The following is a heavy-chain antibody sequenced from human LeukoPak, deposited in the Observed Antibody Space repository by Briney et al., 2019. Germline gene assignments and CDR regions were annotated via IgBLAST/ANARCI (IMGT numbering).Heavy chain of an antibody. J-gene: IGHJ3*01. D-gene: IGHD3-10*01. CDR3: ARERESGRSDAFDF. Sequence: ASVKVSCKTSGYIFTGYYIHWVRQAPGQGLEWMGWINPNTGGTNYAQDFQGKVTMTRDTCVTTAYMELRSLRSDDTAVYFCARERESGRSDAFDFWGQGTMVTVSS. CDR2: INPNTGGT. V-gene: IGHV1-2*02. CDR1: GYIFTGYY.